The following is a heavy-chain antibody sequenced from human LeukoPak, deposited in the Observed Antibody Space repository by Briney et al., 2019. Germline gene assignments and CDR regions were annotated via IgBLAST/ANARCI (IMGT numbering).Heavy chain of an antibody. CDR2: VYPGDYQS. J-gene: IGHJ3*02. D-gene: IGHD3-22*01. CDR1: WYSFTNYC. V-gene: IGHV5-51*01. CDR3: ARCLEVVTNDAFNS. Sequence: GAALKIFCYGSWYSFTNYCIDLVRQIPGEGLEWMRTVYPGDYQSRYSPCFPRQVPISVDKSTSTACLLWSSLKGSDTAMYYSARCLEVVTNDAFNSWSQGTMVTV.